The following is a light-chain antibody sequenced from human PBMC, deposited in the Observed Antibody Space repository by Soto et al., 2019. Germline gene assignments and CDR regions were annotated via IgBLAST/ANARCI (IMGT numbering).Light chain of an antibody. V-gene: IGKV3-20*01. J-gene: IGKJ1*01. CDR2: GAS. CDR3: QQYGSSPRT. Sequence: EIVLTQSPGTLSLSPGEIATLSCKASQSVSSSSLAWFQQNPGQAPRLLIYGASSRATGIPDRFSGSGSGIDFTLTISRLEPEDFAVYYFQQYGSSPRTFGQGTKVEIK. CDR1: QSVSSSS.